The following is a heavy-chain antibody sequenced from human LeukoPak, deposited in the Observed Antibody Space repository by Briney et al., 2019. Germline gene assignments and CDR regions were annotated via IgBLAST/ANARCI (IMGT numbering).Heavy chain of an antibody. Sequence: GESLKISCKGSGYSFTSYWIGWVRQMPGKGLESMGIIYPGDSGTRYSPSFQGQVTISADKSISTAYLQWSSLKASDTAMYYCARPSTDTDPGAFDIWGQGTMVTVSS. J-gene: IGHJ3*02. CDR2: IYPGDSGT. D-gene: IGHD5-18*01. CDR3: ARPSTDTDPGAFDI. CDR1: GYSFTSYW. V-gene: IGHV5-51*01.